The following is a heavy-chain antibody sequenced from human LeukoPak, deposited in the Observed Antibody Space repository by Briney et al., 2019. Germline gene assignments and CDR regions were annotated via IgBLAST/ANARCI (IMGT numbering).Heavy chain of an antibody. Sequence: GGSLRLSCAASGFTFSDAWMSWVRQAPGKGLEWVGRIKSKTDGGTTDYAAPVKGRFTISRDDSKNTLYLQMNSLKTEDTAVYYCTTSSSWPGAFDIWGQGTMVTVSS. D-gene: IGHD6-13*01. CDR1: GFTFSDAW. CDR3: TTSSSWPGAFDI. V-gene: IGHV3-15*01. J-gene: IGHJ3*02. CDR2: IKSKTDGGTT.